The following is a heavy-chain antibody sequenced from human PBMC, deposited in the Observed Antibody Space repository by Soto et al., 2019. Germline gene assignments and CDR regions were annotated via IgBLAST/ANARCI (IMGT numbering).Heavy chain of an antibody. Sequence: PGGSLRLSCAASGFTFSSYAMSWVRQAPGKGLEWVSAISGSGGSTYYADSVKGRFTISRDNSKNTLYLQMNSLRAEDTAVYYCAKDQVSGDTAITSYYFDYWGQGTLVTVSS. V-gene: IGHV3-23*01. CDR3: AKDQVSGDTAITSYYFDY. CDR1: GFTFSSYA. D-gene: IGHD5-18*01. CDR2: ISGSGGST. J-gene: IGHJ4*02.